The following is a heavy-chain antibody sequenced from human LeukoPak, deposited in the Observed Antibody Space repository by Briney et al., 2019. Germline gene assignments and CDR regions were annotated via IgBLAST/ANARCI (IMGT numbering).Heavy chain of an antibody. CDR2: IYYSGSS. V-gene: IGHV4-59*08. CDR1: GGSINSYY. D-gene: IGHD6-19*01. CDR3: ARHRDYGTGWYGFDY. Sequence: PSETLSLTCTASGGSINSYYWSWIRQPPGKGLEWIAYIYYSGSSNYNPSLKSRVTISVDTSKNQFSLRLRSVTAADTAVYYCARHRDYGTGWYGFDYWGQGTLVTVSS. J-gene: IGHJ4*02.